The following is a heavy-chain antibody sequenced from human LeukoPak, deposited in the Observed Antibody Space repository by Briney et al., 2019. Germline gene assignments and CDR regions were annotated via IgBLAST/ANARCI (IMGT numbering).Heavy chain of an antibody. CDR1: GGSISSSSYY. CDR3: ARMGSDDFWSGYYPSYFDY. J-gene: IGHJ4*02. V-gene: IGHV4-39*01. CDR2: IYYSGST. D-gene: IGHD3-3*01. Sequence: SETLSLTCTVSGGSISSSSYYWGWIRQPPGKGLEWIGSIYYSGSTYYNPSLKSRVTTSVDTSKNQFSLKLSSVTAADTAVYYCARMGSDDFWSGYYPSYFDYWGQGTLVTVSS.